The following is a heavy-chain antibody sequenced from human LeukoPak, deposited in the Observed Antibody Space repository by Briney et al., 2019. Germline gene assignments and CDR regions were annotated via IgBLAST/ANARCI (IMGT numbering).Heavy chain of an antibody. CDR1: GGSISGYI. CDR3: ARYCSTTSCSPRSFDI. Sequence: PSETLSLTCTVSGGSISGYIWSWIRRPPGKGLEWIAYIYDNGNTNYNPSLKSRVTISVDTSKNQFSLKLSSVTAADTAVYYCARYCSTTSCSPRSFDIWGQGTMVTVSS. D-gene: IGHD2-2*01. V-gene: IGHV4-4*08. CDR2: IYDNGNT. J-gene: IGHJ3*02.